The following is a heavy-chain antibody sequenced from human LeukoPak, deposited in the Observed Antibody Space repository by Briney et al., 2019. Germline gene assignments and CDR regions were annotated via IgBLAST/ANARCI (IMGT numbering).Heavy chain of an antibody. J-gene: IGHJ6*03. Sequence: GGSLRLSCAASGFTFSSYGMHWVRQAPGKGLEWVAVIWYDGSNKYYADSVKGRFTISRDNSKNTLYLQMNSLRAEDTAVYYCARDLYDSSGYYSSYYYYYYMDVWGKGTTVTVSS. V-gene: IGHV3-33*01. CDR3: ARDLYDSSGYYSSYYYYYYMDV. D-gene: IGHD3-22*01. CDR1: GFTFSSYG. CDR2: IWYDGSNK.